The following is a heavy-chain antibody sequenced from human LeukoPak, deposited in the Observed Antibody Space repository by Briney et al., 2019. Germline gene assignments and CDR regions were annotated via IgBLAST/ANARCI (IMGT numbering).Heavy chain of an antibody. CDR1: GFTFSSYA. CDR2: ISGSGGST. J-gene: IGHJ4*02. Sequence: GGSLRLSCAASGFTFSSYAMSWVRQAPGKGLEWVSAISGSGGSTYYADSVKGRFTISRDNSKNTLYLQMNSLRDEDTAVYYCAKASMVRGVIDMIFDYWGQGTLVTVSS. V-gene: IGHV3-23*01. D-gene: IGHD3-10*01. CDR3: AKASMVRGVIDMIFDY.